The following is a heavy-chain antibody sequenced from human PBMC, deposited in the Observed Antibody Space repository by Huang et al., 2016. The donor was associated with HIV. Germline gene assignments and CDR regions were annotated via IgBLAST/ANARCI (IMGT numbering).Heavy chain of an antibody. J-gene: IGHJ4*02. V-gene: IGHV1-46*01. CDR3: ARDRDFYDSSGYWGFNYFDY. Sequence: QVQLVQSGAEVKKPGASVKVSCKASGYAFTSYYMHWVRQAPGKGLEWLRTINPSEGRTSDAQKFQGRVTTTRDTSTNTVFMELSSLRSEDTAVYYCARDRDFYDSSGYWGFNYFDYWGQGTLVTVSS. D-gene: IGHD3-22*01. CDR1: GYAFTSYY. CDR2: INPSEGRT.